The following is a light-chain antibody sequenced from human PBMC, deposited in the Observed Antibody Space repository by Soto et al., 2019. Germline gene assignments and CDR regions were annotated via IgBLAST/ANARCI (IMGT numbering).Light chain of an antibody. J-gene: IGKJ1*01. Sequence: EIVMTQSPATLSVSPGERATLSCRVSQSISGHLAWYQQKPGQAPRLLIYNASTRATDIPTRFSGSGSGTEVTLTISSLQSEDFAVYYCHQYFDWPRLTFGQGTKVEI. CDR3: HQYFDWPRLT. CDR2: NAS. CDR1: QSISGH. V-gene: IGKV3-15*01.